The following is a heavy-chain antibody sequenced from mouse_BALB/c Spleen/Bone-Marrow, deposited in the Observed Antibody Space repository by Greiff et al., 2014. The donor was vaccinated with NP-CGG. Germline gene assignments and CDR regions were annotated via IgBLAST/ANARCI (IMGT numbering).Heavy chain of an antibody. V-gene: IGHV1S137*01. CDR1: GYTFTDYT. CDR2: ISTYYGDA. D-gene: IGHD2-4*01. Sequence: VQLVESGAELVRPGVSVKISCKGSGYTFTDYTMHWVKQSHAKSLEWIGVISTYYGDASYNQKFKGKATMTVDKSSSTAYMELARLTSEDSAIYYCARVITTGYYGMDYWGQGTSVTASS. J-gene: IGHJ4*01. CDR3: ARVITTGYYGMDY.